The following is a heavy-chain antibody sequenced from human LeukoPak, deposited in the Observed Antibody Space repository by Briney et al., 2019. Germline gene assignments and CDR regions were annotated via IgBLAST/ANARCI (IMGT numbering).Heavy chain of an antibody. D-gene: IGHD6-19*01. CDR2: INHSGST. V-gene: IGHV4-34*01. J-gene: IGHJ4*02. CDR3: ARDPSIAVAGYFSFDY. CDR1: GGSFNSYY. Sequence: TSETLSLTCAVYGGSFNSYYWNWIRQPPGKGLEWIGEINHSGSTNYNPSLKSRVTISVDTSKNQFSLKLSSVTAADTAVYYCARDPSIAVAGYFSFDYWGQGTLVTVSS.